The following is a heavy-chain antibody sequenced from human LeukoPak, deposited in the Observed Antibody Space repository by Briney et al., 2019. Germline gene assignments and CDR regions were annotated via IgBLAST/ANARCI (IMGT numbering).Heavy chain of an antibody. J-gene: IGHJ3*01. CDR1: GYTFTSYY. CDR3: ARVRLVWGMETFDL. V-gene: IGHV1-46*01. D-gene: IGHD3-16*01. Sequence: ASVKVSCKASGYTFTSYYMHWVRQAPGQGREWMGIINPSGGSTSYAQKFQDRVTMTKDTSTSTAYMEMRSLRSDDTAIYYCARVRLVWGMETFDLWGQGTMVIVSS. CDR2: INPSGGST.